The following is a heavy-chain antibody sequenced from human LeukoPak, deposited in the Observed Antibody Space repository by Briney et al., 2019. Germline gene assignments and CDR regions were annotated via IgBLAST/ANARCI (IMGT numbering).Heavy chain of an antibody. J-gene: IGHJ6*03. CDR1: GFTFSNYG. Sequence: GGSLRLSCAASGFTFSNYGMHWVRQAPGKGLEWVAYIQYDGSNEQYADSVKGRFSISRDNSRNTLFLQMNSLRAEDTAVYYCARTSPGLYYYYYYYMDVWGKGTTVTVSS. CDR2: IQYDGSNE. V-gene: IGHV3-30*19. CDR3: ARTSPGLYYYYYYYMDV.